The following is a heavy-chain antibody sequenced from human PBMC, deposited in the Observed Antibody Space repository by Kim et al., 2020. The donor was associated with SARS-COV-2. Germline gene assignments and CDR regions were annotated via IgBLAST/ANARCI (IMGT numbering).Heavy chain of an antibody. Sequence: SVKVSCKASGGTFSSYAISWVRQAPGQGLEWMGGIIPIFGTANYAQKFQGRVTITADESTSTAYMELSSLRSEDTAVYYCARDHKWGAATRWVNAFDIWGQGTMVTVSS. CDR1: GGTFSSYA. D-gene: IGHD2-15*01. J-gene: IGHJ3*02. V-gene: IGHV1-69*13. CDR3: ARDHKWGAATRWVNAFDI. CDR2: IIPIFGTA.